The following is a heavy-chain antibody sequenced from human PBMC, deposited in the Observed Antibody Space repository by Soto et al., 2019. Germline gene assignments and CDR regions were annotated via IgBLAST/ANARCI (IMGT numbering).Heavy chain of an antibody. D-gene: IGHD4-17*01. CDR1: GFAFSNSR. CDR3: ASADYGDDDY. Sequence: QVQLVQSGAEVKKPGASVKVSCKASGFAFSNSRISWVRQAPGQGPEWMGWIRVYNGDTKYAQKFQGRLTMTTATSTSTAYMELRSLRSDDTAVYVCASADYGDDDYWGQGTLVTVSS. V-gene: IGHV1-18*01. J-gene: IGHJ4*02. CDR2: IRVYNGDT.